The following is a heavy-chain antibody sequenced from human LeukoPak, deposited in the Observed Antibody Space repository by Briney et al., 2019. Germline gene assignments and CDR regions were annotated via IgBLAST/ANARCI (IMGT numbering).Heavy chain of an antibody. D-gene: IGHD5-12*01. J-gene: IGHJ4*02. V-gene: IGHV3-48*04. CDR2: MTASSVTF. CDR1: GFTFSSYS. Sequence: TGGSLRLSCEVSGFTFSSYSMTWVRQVPGMGLEWIAYMTASSVTFYYADSVRGRFTISRDNARNSLFLQMNSLTVEDTAVYYCARSLSGYDPLSAFWGQGTLVTVSS. CDR3: ARSLSGYDPLSAF.